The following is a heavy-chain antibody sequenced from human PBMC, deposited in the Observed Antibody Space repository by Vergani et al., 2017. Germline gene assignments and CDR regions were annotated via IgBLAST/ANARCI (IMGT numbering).Heavy chain of an antibody. V-gene: IGHV4-39*01. J-gene: IGHJ3*02. CDR2: IYYSGST. CDR1: GGSISSSSYY. D-gene: IGHD3-22*01. CDR3: ARQSYYYDSSVYYFFDAFDI. Sequence: QLQLQESGPGLVKPSETLSLTCTVSGGSISSSSYYWGWIRQPPGKGLEWIGSIYYSGSTYYNPSLKSRVTISVETSKNQFSLKLSSVTAADTAVYYCARQSYYYDSSVYYFFDAFDIWGQGTMVTVSS.